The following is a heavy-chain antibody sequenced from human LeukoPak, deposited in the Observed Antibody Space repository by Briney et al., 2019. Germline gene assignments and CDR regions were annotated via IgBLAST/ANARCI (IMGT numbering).Heavy chain of an antibody. CDR2: IRGDGSMT. CDR3: ARENLAAAADY. J-gene: IGHJ4*02. D-gene: IGHD6-25*01. V-gene: IGHV3-74*01. Sequence: GGSLRLSCAASEFTFSAYWMHWVRQAPGKGLVWVSRIRGDGSMTNYADSVKGRFTISRDDAKNTLYLQMNSLRLEDTAVYYCARENLAAAADYWGQGTVVTVSS. CDR1: EFTFSAYW.